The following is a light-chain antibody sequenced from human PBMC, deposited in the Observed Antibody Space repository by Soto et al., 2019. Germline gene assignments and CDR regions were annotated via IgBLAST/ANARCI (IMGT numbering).Light chain of an antibody. Sequence: DIQMTQSPSSLSASVGDRVTITCRASQSISSYLNWYQQKPGKAPKLLIYAASSLLSGVPSRFSGSGSGTDFTLTISSLQPEDFATYYCQQSYSTPRFTFGPGTKLDIK. CDR3: QQSYSTPRFT. CDR1: QSISSY. CDR2: AAS. V-gene: IGKV1-39*01. J-gene: IGKJ3*01.